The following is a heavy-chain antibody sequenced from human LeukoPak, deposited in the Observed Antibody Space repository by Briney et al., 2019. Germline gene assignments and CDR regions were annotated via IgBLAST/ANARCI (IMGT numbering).Heavy chain of an antibody. CDR3: ARPSSGWPASLGY. D-gene: IGHD6-19*01. J-gene: IGHJ4*02. CDR2: INPNSGGT. V-gene: IGHV1-2*02. Sequence: ASVKVSCKASGYTFTGYYMHWVRQAPGQGLEWMGWINPNSGGTNYAQKSQGRVTITRDTSIITAYMELSRLRSDDTAVYYCARPSSGWPASLGYWGQGTLVTVSS. CDR1: GYTFTGYY.